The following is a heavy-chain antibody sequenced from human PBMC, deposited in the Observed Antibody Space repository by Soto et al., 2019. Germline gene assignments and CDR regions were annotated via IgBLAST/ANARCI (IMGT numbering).Heavy chain of an antibody. Sequence: PGGSLRLSCAASGFTFSNAWMNWVRQAPGKWLDWVGRIKSKTDGGTTDYTAPVKGRFTISRDDSKNTLYLQMNSLKTEDSAVYYCTTDYGDYVDGFDYWGKGTLVTVSS. J-gene: IGHJ4*02. CDR1: GFTFSNAW. D-gene: IGHD4-17*01. V-gene: IGHV3-15*07. CDR2: IKSKTDGGTT. CDR3: TTDYGDYVDGFDY.